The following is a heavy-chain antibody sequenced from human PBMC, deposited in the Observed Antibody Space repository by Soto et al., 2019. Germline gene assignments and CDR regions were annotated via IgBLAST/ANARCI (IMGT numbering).Heavy chain of an antibody. CDR1: GFTFSSYS. D-gene: IGHD2-2*01. J-gene: IGHJ6*02. Sequence: EVQLVEPGGGLVQPGGSLRLSCAASGFTFSSYSMNWVRQAPGKGLEWVSYISSSSSTIYYADSVKGRFTISRDNAKNSLYLQMNSLRDEDTAVYYCARDLLCSSTSCYGYYYYGMDVWGQGTTVTVSS. CDR2: ISSSSSTI. CDR3: ARDLLCSSTSCYGYYYYGMDV. V-gene: IGHV3-48*02.